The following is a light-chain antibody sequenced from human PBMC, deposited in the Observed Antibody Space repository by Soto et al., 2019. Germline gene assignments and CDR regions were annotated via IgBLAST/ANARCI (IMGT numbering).Light chain of an antibody. CDR2: GAS. Sequence: EIVLTQSPGTLSLSPGERATLSCRASQSVSSSYLAWYQQKPGQAPRLLIYGASGRVTGIPDRFSGSGSGTDFTLTISRLEPEDFAVYYCQQYGSSPPFTFGPGTKVDIK. CDR1: QSVSSSY. J-gene: IGKJ3*01. CDR3: QQYGSSPPFT. V-gene: IGKV3-20*01.